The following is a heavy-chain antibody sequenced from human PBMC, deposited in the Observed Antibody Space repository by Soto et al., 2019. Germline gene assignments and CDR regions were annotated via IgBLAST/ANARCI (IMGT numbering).Heavy chain of an antibody. CDR2: FIPILDIS. CDR3: ARHQYSGYGNYYYYYMDV. Sequence: SVKVSCKASGGTFSTYTISWVRQAPGQGLEWMGRFIPILDISDYAQNFQGRVTITADKSTSTAYMELSSLRSEDTAVYYCARHQYSGYGNYYYYYMDVWGRGTTVTVSS. CDR1: GGTFSTYT. J-gene: IGHJ6*03. D-gene: IGHD5-12*01. V-gene: IGHV1-69*02.